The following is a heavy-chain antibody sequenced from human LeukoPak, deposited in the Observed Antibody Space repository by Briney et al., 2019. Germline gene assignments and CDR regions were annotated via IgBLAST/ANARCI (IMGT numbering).Heavy chain of an antibody. CDR1: GFTFSSYA. Sequence: GGSLRLSCAASGFTFSSYAMHWVRQAPGKGLEWVAVISYDGSNKYSADSVKGRFTISRDNSKNTLYLQMNSLRAEDTAVYYCARGTDYYDSSGYYVWGQGTLVTVSS. V-gene: IGHV3-30*04. D-gene: IGHD3-22*01. CDR3: ARGTDYYDSSGYYV. CDR2: ISYDGSNK. J-gene: IGHJ4*02.